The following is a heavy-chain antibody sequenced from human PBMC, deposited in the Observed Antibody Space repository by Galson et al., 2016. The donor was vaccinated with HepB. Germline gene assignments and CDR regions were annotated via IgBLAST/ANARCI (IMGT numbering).Heavy chain of an antibody. CDR3: ARGVDDFGELGGYYLDF. Sequence: SLRLSCAASGFTFSNYDMHWVRQATGKGLEWVSGIGIPGDTYYPGPVTGRFTISRENAKSPVYLNMNSLRAGDTAVYYCARGVDDFGELGGYYLDFWGQGTLVTVSS. CDR1: GFTFSNYD. CDR2: IGIPGDT. D-gene: IGHD3-10*01. V-gene: IGHV3-13*01. J-gene: IGHJ4*02.